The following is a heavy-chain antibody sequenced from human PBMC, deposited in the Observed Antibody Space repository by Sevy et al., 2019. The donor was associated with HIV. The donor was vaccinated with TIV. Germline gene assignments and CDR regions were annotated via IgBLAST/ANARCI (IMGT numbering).Heavy chain of an antibody. CDR3: ARETAADAFDV. J-gene: IGHJ3*01. V-gene: IGHV3-13*01. D-gene: IGHD6-13*01. Sequence: GGSLRLSCAATAFTFSSYDMHWVRQVAGKGLEWVSSIGLSGDTYFAGSVKGRFTISRDNDKNYLYLQMSSLRAGDTAVYYCARETAADAFDVWGQGTFVTVSS. CDR1: AFTFSSYD. CDR2: IGLSGDT.